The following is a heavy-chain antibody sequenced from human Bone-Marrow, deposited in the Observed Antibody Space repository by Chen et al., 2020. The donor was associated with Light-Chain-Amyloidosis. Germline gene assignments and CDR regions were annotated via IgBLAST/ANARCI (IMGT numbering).Heavy chain of an antibody. CDR2: MGGNGDGT. Sequence: EVQLLESGGDLVQPGGSLRLSCAASGFTFSSYAMNWIRQAPGKGLEWVSGMGGNGDGTYYADFVKGRFTISRDNSKNTLFLHMNSLSPEDTAVYYCAKDRGFWTGFRARQYSWFDPWGQGTPVIVSS. V-gene: IGHV3-23*01. CDR3: AKDRGFWTGFRARQYSWFDP. D-gene: IGHD3-10*01. J-gene: IGHJ5*02. CDR1: GFTFSSYA.